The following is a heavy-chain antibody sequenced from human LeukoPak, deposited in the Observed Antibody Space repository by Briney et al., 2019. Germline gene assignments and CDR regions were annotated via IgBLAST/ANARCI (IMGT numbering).Heavy chain of an antibody. D-gene: IGHD3-10*01. J-gene: IGHJ4*02. CDR3: ARWGDYGSGSAGRYYFDY. CDR2: IYYSGGT. Sequence: SETLSLTCAVYGGSFSGYYWSWIRQPPGKGLECGGYIYYSGGTNYNPSLKSRVTISVDTSKHQFSLKLSSVNAADTAVYYCARWGDYGSGSAGRYYFDYWGQGTLVTVSS. CDR1: GGSFSGYY. V-gene: IGHV4-59*01.